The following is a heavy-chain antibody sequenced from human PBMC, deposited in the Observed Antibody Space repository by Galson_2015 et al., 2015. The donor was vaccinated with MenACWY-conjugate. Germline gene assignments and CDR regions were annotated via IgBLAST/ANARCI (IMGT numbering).Heavy chain of an antibody. J-gene: IGHJ3*02. V-gene: IGHV5-51*01. D-gene: IGHD2-2*01. Sequence: QSGAEVKKPGESLKISCKGSGYSFTTYWIGWVRQMPGKGLEWMGIIYPSDSDTRYSPSFQGQVTISADKSISTAYLQWSSLKASDTAMYYCARLGRLYCNSTSCYGGDAFDIWGQGTMVTVSS. CDR3: ARLGRLYCNSTSCYGGDAFDI. CDR1: GYSFTTYW. CDR2: IYPSDSDT.